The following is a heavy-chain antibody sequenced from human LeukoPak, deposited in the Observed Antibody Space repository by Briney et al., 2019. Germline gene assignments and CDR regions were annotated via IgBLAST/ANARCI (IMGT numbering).Heavy chain of an antibody. CDR2: ISSSGSTI. V-gene: IGHV3-11*04. CDR1: GFTFSDYY. J-gene: IGHJ3*02. CDR3: ATSIAVAGTYAFDI. D-gene: IGHD6-19*01. Sequence: GGSLRLSCAASGFTFSDYYMSWIRQAPGKGLEWVSYISSSGSTIYYADSVKRRFTISRDNAKNSLYLQMNSLRAEDTAVYYCATSIAVAGTYAFDIWGQGTMVTVSS.